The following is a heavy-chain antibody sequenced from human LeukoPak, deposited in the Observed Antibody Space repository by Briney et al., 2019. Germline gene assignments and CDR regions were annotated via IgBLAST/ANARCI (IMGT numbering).Heavy chain of an antibody. D-gene: IGHD3-3*01. Sequence: ASGKVSCKASGYTFTSYGISWVRQAPGQVLECMGWISAYNGNTNYAQKLQGRVTMTTDTSTSTAYMELRSLKSDDTAVYYCARDGRYDFWSGYPDYWGQGTLVTVSS. V-gene: IGHV1-18*01. J-gene: IGHJ4*02. CDR3: ARDGRYDFWSGYPDY. CDR2: ISAYNGNT. CDR1: GYTFTSYG.